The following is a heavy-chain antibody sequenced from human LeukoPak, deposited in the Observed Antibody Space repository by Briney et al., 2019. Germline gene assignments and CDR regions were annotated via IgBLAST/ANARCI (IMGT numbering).Heavy chain of an antibody. CDR2: IYYTGTT. V-gene: IGHV4-59*01. J-gene: IGHJ6*02. CDR1: GGSISNSY. CDR3: ARGYDIDV. Sequence: SETLSLTCTISGGSISNSYWSWIRQPPGKPLEWIGYIYYTGTTKYNPSLKRRATISLDTSKNQFSLKLTSVTAADTALFFCARGYDIDVWGQGTTVTVSS.